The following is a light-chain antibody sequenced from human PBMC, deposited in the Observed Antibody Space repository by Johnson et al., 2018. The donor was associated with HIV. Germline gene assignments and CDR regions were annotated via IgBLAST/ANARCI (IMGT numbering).Light chain of an antibody. J-gene: IGLJ1*01. CDR3: GTWDTSLSAFV. Sequence: QSVLTQSPSVSAAPGQKVTISCSGSSSNIGNNYVSWYQQLPGTAPKLLIYDNNKRPSGIPDRFSGFKSGTSATLGITGLQTGDEADYYCGTWDTSLSAFVFVTGTKVTVL. V-gene: IGLV1-51*01. CDR2: DNN. CDR1: SSNIGNNY.